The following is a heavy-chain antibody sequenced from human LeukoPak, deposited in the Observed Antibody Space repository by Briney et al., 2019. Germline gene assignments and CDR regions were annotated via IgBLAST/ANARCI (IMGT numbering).Heavy chain of an antibody. J-gene: IGHJ2*01. CDR3: ARGHASQQLERYFDL. V-gene: IGHV4-34*01. CDR2: INHSGST. Sequence: SETLSLTCAVYGGSFSGYYWSWIRQPPGKGLDWIGEINHSGSTNYNPSLKSRVTITVDTSKNQFSLKLISVTAADTAVYYCARGHASQQLERYFDLWGRGTLVTVSS. CDR1: GGSFSGYY. D-gene: IGHD6-13*01.